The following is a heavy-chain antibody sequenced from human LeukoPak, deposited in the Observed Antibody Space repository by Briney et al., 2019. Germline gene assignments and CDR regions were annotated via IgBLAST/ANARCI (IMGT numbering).Heavy chain of an antibody. CDR3: ARDRLGGTGHWRIDV. V-gene: IGHV4-4*07. D-gene: IGHD1-1*01. CDR1: GGSFSSYY. J-gene: IGHJ2*01. CDR2: IYNSGTT. Sequence: PSETLSLTCTVSGGSFSSYYWTWIRQPAGKGLEWIGRIYNSGTTNYSPSLESRVTMSLDTSKNRFSLSLSSVTAADTAVYYCARDRLGGTGHWRIDVWGRGTLVTVSS.